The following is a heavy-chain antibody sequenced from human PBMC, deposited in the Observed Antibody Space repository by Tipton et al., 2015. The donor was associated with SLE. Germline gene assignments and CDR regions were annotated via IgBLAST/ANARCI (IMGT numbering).Heavy chain of an antibody. Sequence: LRLSCTVSGGSISSSSYYWGWIRQPPGKGLEWIGSIYYSGSTYYNPSLKSRVTISVDTSKNQFSLKLSSVTAADTAVYYCARGGTYHDSSGNIDYWGQGTLVTASS. CDR3: ARGGTYHDSSGNIDY. D-gene: IGHD3-22*01. CDR1: GGSISSSSYY. CDR2: IYYSGST. V-gene: IGHV4-39*07. J-gene: IGHJ4*02.